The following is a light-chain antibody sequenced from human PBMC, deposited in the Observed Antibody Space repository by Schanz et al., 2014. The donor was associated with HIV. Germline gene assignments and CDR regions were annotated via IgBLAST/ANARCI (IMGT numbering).Light chain of an antibody. V-gene: IGKV1-5*03. J-gene: IGKJ2*01. CDR1: QSISSW. CDR3: LQYDDESHT. Sequence: DIQMTQSPSTLSASVGDRVTITCRASQSISSWLAWYQQKPGKAPKLLIYKASSLQSGVPSRFSGSGSGTEFTLTISSLQPDDFATYYCLQYDDESHTFGQGTKLEIK. CDR2: KAS.